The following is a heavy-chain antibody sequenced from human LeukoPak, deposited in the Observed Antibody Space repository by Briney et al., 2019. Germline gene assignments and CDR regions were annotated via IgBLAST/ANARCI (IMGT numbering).Heavy chain of an antibody. CDR1: GGTFSSYA. J-gene: IGHJ6*04. Sequence: GASVKVSCTASGGTFSSYAISWVRQAPGPGLEWMGGIIPIFGTANYAQKFQGRVTITADESTSTAYMELSSLRSEDTAVYYCAREEVPAATIYYGMDVWGKGTTVTVSS. CDR3: AREEVPAATIYYGMDV. D-gene: IGHD2-2*01. CDR2: IIPIFGTA. V-gene: IGHV1-69*13.